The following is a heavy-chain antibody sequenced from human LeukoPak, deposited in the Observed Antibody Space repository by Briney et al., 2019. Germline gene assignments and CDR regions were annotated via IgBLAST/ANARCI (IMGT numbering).Heavy chain of an antibody. CDR3: ARQGSYYAFDI. V-gene: IGHV4-59*08. CDR1: GGSISSYY. J-gene: IGHJ3*02. D-gene: IGHD1-26*01. Sequence: PSETLSLTCTVSGGSISSYYWSWIRQPPGKGLEWIGYIYYSGSTNYNPSLKSRVTISVDTSKNQFSLKLSSVTAADTAVYYCARQGSYYAFDIWGQGTMVTVSS. CDR2: IYYSGST.